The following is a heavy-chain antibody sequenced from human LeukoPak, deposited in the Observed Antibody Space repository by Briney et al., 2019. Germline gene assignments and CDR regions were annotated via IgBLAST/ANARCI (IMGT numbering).Heavy chain of an antibody. Sequence: GRSLRLSCAASGFTFSYYGMHWVRQAPGKGLEWVVVISYDGSNEYYADSVKGRFTISRDNSKNTLYLQMNSLRAEDTAVYYCAKAYGGYESHYYYYGMDVWGQGTTVTVS. CDR3: AKAYGGYESHYYYYGMDV. CDR2: ISYDGSNE. J-gene: IGHJ6*02. V-gene: IGHV3-30*18. CDR1: GFTFSYYG. D-gene: IGHD5-12*01.